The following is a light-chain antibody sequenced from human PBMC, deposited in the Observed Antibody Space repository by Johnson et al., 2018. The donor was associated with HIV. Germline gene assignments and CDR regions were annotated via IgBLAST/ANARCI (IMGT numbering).Light chain of an antibody. J-gene: IGLJ1*01. CDR2: DNN. V-gene: IGLV1-51*01. CDR1: SSNIGNNY. Sequence: QSVLTQPPSVSAAPGQRVTISCSGSSSNIGNNYVSWYQQLPGTAPKLLIYDNNKRPSGIPDRFSGSKSGTSATLGITALQTGDEADYSCETWDTSLSAGVFGTGTKVTVL. CDR3: ETWDTSLSAGV.